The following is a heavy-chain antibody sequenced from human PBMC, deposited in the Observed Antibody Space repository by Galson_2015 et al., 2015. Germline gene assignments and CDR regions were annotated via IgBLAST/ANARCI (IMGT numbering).Heavy chain of an antibody. J-gene: IGHJ4*02. CDR3: ARLLGYCSGGNCYSVYFDY. CDR1: GFTFSSYS. V-gene: IGHV3-48*02. D-gene: IGHD2-15*01. CDR2: ISSSSSTI. Sequence: SLRLSCAASGFTFSSYSMNWVRQAPGKGLEWVSYISSSSSTIYYADSVKGRFTISRDNAKNSVYLQMNSLRDEDTAVYYCARLLGYCSGGNCYSVYFDYGGQGTLVTVSS.